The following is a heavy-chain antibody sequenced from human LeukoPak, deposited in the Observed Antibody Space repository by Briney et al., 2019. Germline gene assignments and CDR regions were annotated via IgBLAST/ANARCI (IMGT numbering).Heavy chain of an antibody. Sequence: PSVKVSCKVSGYSPSELSMHWVRQGPAKGLEWMGGFDPEDGERIYAQKFQGRVTMTEDTSTDTAYVELSSLRSGDTAVYYCATPESPWGYSYGREFDYWGQGTLVTVSS. V-gene: IGHV1-24*01. CDR3: ATPESPWGYSYGREFDY. CDR2: FDPEDGER. CDR1: GYSPSELS. D-gene: IGHD5-18*01. J-gene: IGHJ4*02.